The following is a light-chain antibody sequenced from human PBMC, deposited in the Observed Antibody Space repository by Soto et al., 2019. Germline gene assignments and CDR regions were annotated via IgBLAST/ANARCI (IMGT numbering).Light chain of an antibody. V-gene: IGKV3-15*01. CDR2: VAS. Sequence: EILMTQSPATLSVSPGERVTLSCRASQSVNSNLAWYQQKPGQTPKLLIYVASTRATGIPTRFSGSGSGTEFTLTISRLQSEDFAIYYCQQYNAWPLTFGGGTKVEFK. CDR3: QQYNAWPLT. J-gene: IGKJ4*01. CDR1: QSVNSN.